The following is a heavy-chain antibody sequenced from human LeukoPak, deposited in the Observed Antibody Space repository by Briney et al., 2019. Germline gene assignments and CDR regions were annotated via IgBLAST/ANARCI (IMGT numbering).Heavy chain of an antibody. J-gene: IGHJ2*01. D-gene: IGHD3-3*01. CDR1: GFTFSSYS. V-gene: IGHV3-21*01. CDR3: ARASVSGTIFGVVYWYFDL. Sequence: GGSLRLSGATSGFTFSSYSMNWVRQAPGKGLEWVSSISGSYNYIYYADSVKGRFTISRDNAKNSLYLQMNSLRAEDTAVYYCARASVSGTIFGVVYWYFDLWGRGTLVTVSS. CDR2: ISGSYNYI.